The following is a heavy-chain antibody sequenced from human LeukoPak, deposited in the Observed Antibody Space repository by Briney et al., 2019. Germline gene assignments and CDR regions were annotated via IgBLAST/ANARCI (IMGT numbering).Heavy chain of an antibody. CDR2: ISYDGSNK. CDR3: AKAFYDFWSGGRYGMDV. V-gene: IGHV3-30*18. CDR1: GFTFSSYG. J-gene: IGHJ6*02. Sequence: PGGSLRLSCAASGFTFSSYGKHWVRQDPGKGLEWVAVISYDGSNKYYADSVKGRFTISRDNSKNTLYLQMDSLRAEDTAVYYCAKAFYDFWSGGRYGMDVWGQGTTVTVSS. D-gene: IGHD3-3*01.